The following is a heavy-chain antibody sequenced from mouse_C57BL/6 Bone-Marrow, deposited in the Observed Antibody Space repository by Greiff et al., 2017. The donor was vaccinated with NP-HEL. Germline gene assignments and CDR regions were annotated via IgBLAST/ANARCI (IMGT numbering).Heavy chain of an antibody. J-gene: IGHJ3*01. CDR3: ARELGRGRFAY. Sequence: QVQLKESGAELVRPGASVKLSCKASGYTFTDYYINWVKQRPGQGLEWIARIYPGSGNTYYNEKFKGKATLTAEKSSSTAYMQLSSLTSEDSAVYFCARELGRGRFAYWGQGTLVTVSA. CDR1: GYTFTDYY. CDR2: IYPGSGNT. V-gene: IGHV1-76*01. D-gene: IGHD4-1*01.